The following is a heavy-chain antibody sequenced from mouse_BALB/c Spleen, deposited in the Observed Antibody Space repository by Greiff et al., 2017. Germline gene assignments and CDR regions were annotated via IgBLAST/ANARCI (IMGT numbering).Heavy chain of an antibody. CDR3: AGFYYGSSYDAMDN. Sequence: EVKLMESGPSLVKPSQTLSLTCSVSGDSITSDYLNWVRQFPGNKLEYMGYISYSGSTSYNPTLKSRISITRDTSKTQYYLQLNSVTTEDTATYYSAGFYYGSSYDAMDNGGKGTSVTVS. V-gene: IGHV3-8*02. CDR2: ISYSGST. D-gene: IGHD1-1*01. CDR1: GDSITSDY. J-gene: IGHJ4*01.